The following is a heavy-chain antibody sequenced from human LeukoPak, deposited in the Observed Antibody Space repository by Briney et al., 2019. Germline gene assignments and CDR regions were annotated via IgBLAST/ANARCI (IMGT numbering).Heavy chain of an antibody. CDR1: GITFSNYA. Sequence: GGSLRLSCVASGITFSNYAVSWVRQAPEKGLDWVSVISGSAHKIRYADSVKGRFTISRDNSENIVYLQMNNLRVEDTTVYYCAGRPTGYSSGYIHWGQGTLVTVSS. J-gene: IGHJ4*02. V-gene: IGHV3-23*01. CDR2: ISGSAHKI. D-gene: IGHD5-18*01. CDR3: AGRPTGYSSGYIH.